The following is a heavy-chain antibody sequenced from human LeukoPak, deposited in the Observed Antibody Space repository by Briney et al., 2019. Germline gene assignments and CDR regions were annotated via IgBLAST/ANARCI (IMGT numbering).Heavy chain of an antibody. CDR2: INHSGGT. Sequence: SETLSLTCAVYGGSFSGYYWSWIRQPPGKGLEWIGEINHSGGTNYNPSLKSRVTISVDTSKNQFSLKLSSVTAADTAVYYCARGPGAGTTGGWIDPWGQGTLVTVSS. CDR3: ARGPGAGTTGGWIDP. V-gene: IGHV4-34*01. D-gene: IGHD1-1*01. CDR1: GGSFSGYY. J-gene: IGHJ5*02.